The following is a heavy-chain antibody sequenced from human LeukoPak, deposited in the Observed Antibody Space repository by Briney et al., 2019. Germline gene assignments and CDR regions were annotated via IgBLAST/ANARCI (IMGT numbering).Heavy chain of an antibody. J-gene: IGHJ6*02. D-gene: IGHD3-10*01. Sequence: PGGSLRLSCAASGFTFSYYGINWVRQAPQEGLEWVSAISGSGGDTYYADSVKGRFTISRDNSKSTLYLQMNSLRVEDTAVYYCAKEAASSTLVRGVTYYYYYGMDVWGQGTAVTVSS. CDR2: ISGSGGDT. V-gene: IGHV3-23*01. CDR3: AKEAASSTLVRGVTYYYYYGMDV. CDR1: GFTFSYYG.